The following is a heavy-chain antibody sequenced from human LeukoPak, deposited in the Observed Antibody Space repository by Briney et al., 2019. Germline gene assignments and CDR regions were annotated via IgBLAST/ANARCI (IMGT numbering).Heavy chain of an antibody. V-gene: IGHV1-18*01. Sequence: ASVNVSCKASGYTFTSYGISWVRQAPGQGLEWMGWISAYNGNTNYAQKLQGRVTMTTDTSTNTAYMELRSLRSDDTAVYYCARDATVTTLRPLDYWGQGTLVTVSS. CDR3: ARDATVTTLRPLDY. CDR2: ISAYNGNT. J-gene: IGHJ4*02. CDR1: GYTFTSYG. D-gene: IGHD4-11*01.